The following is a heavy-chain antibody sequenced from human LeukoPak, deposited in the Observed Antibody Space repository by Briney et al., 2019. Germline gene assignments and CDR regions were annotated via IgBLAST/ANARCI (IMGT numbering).Heavy chain of an antibody. J-gene: IGHJ5*02. CDR3: ARHGYGDFKFDP. D-gene: IGHD4-17*01. CDR1: GGSIGSYY. CDR2: ISKNGNT. V-gene: IGHV4-59*08. Sequence: PSETLSLTCTVSGGSIGSYYWSWIRQPPGKGLEWIGYISKNGNTNSSPSLRSRVTISIDTSKNQVSLKVRSVTAADTAVYYCARHGYGDFKFDPWGQGTLVTVSS.